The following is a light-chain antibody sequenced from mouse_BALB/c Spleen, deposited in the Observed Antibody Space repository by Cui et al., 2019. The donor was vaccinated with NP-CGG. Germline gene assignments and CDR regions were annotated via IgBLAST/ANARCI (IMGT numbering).Light chain of an antibody. J-gene: IGLJ1*01. CDR3: ALWYSNHWV. CDR2: STN. V-gene: IGLV1*01. CDR1: TGAVTTSNY. Sequence: QAVVTQESALTTSPGETVTLTCRPSTGAVTTSNYANWVQEKPDHLFTSLISSTNNRVPGVPARFSGSLIGDKAALIITGAQTEDEAIYFCALWYSNHWVFGGGTKLTVL.